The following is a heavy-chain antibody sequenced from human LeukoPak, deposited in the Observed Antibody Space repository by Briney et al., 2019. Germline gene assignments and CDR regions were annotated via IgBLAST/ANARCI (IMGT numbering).Heavy chain of an antibody. J-gene: IGHJ4*02. CDR1: GFTLSSYD. CDR2: IGTAGDT. D-gene: IGHD3-16*01. CDR3: ARGDYVWGSYDY. Sequence: GGSLRLSCAASGFTLSSYDMHWVRQATGKGLEWVSAIGTAGDTYYPGSVKGRFTISRENAKNSLYLQMNSLRAGDTAVYYCARGDYVWGSYDYWGQGTLVTVSS. V-gene: IGHV3-13*01.